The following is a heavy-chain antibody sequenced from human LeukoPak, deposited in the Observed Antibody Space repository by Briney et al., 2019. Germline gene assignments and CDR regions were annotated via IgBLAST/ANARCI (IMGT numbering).Heavy chain of an antibody. V-gene: IGHV3-7*01. CDR2: IKQDGSEK. J-gene: IGHJ6*03. CDR3: ARVAQYCSGGSCYGDYYYMDA. D-gene: IGHD2-15*01. CDR1: GFTFSSYW. Sequence: GGSLRLSCAASGFTFSSYWMSWVRQAPGKGLEWVANIKQDGSEKYYVDSVKGRFTLSRDNAKNSLYLQMNSLRAEDTAVYYCARVAQYCSGGSCYGDYYYMDAWGKGTTVTVSS.